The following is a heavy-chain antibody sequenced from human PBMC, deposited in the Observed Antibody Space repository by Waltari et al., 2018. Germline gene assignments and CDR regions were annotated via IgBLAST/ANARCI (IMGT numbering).Heavy chain of an antibody. D-gene: IGHD6-19*01. J-gene: IGHJ4*02. CDR3: ARIRDEPFYGGSGYSST. V-gene: IGHV3-21*02. Sequence: EVQLVESGGGLVKPGGSLRLSCAASGFTFSGSSMNWVRQAPGKGRGWVVFIRSASSFIYYGDSVKCRFTISRDNAKNLLYLHMNSVTVDDTGVYYGARIRDEPFYGGSGYSSTWGQGTLVAVSS. CDR1: GFTFSGSS. CDR2: IRSASSFI.